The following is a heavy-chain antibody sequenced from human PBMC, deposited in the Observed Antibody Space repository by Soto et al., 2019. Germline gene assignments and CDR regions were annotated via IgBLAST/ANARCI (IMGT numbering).Heavy chain of an antibody. D-gene: IGHD2-8*02. Sequence: GGSLRLSCAASGFTFSGSAMHWVRQASGKGLEWVGRIRSKANSYATAYAASVKGRFTISRDDSKNTAYLQMNSLKTEDTAVYYCTRLVLDESGSPLRAYFDYWGQGTLVTVSS. V-gene: IGHV3-73*01. CDR1: GFTFSGSA. CDR3: TRLVLDESGSPLRAYFDY. CDR2: IRSKANSYAT. J-gene: IGHJ4*02.